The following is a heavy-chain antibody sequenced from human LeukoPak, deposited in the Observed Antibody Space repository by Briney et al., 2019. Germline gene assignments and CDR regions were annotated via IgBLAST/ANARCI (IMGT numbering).Heavy chain of an antibody. D-gene: IGHD3-10*01. J-gene: IGHJ4*02. CDR2: IYYSGST. V-gene: IGHV4-59*08. CDR3: ARHIEDSFGSGNYYNDF. CDR1: GGSISSYY. Sequence: SETLSLTCTVSGGSISSYYWSWIRQPPGEGLECIGYIYYSGSTNYNPSLKSRVTISVDTSKNQFSLKLTSVTAADTAVYYCARHIEDSFGSGNYYNDFWGQGPLVTVSS.